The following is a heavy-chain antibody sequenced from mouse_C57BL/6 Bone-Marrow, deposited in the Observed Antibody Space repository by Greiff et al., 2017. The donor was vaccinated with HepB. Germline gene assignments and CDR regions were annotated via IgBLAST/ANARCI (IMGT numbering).Heavy chain of an antibody. J-gene: IGHJ2*01. D-gene: IGHD2-1*01. CDR3: ARESPYGNYFDY. Sequence: EVQLKESGPGLVKPSQSLSLTCSVTGYSITSGYYWNWIRQFPGNKLEWMGYISYDGSNNYNPSLKNRISITRDTSKNQFFLKLNSVTTEDTATYYCARESPYGNYFDYWGQGTTLTVSS. V-gene: IGHV3-6*01. CDR2: ISYDGSN. CDR1: GYSITSGYY.